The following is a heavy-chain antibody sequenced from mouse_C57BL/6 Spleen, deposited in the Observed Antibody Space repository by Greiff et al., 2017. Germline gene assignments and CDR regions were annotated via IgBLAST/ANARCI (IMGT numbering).Heavy chain of an antibody. CDR2: IDPSDSYT. D-gene: IGHD2-5*01. V-gene: IGHV1-50*01. CDR3: ARSLPSNHEGFAY. Sequence: QVQLQQPGAELVKPGASVKLSCKASGYTFTSYWMQWVKQRPGQGLEWIGEIDPSDSYTNYNQKFKGKATLTVDTSSSTAYMQLSSLTSEDSAVYYCARSLPSNHEGFAYWGQGTLVTVSA. CDR1: GYTFTSYW. J-gene: IGHJ3*01.